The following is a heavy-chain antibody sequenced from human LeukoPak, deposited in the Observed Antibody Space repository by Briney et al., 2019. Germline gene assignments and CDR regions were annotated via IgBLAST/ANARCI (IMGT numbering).Heavy chain of an antibody. CDR1: GGSFSGYY. CDR3: ARGRGVPYRLDY. D-gene: IGHD3-10*01. J-gene: IGHJ4*02. Sequence: SETLSLTCAVYGGSFSGYYWSWIRQPPGKGLEWIGEINHSGSTNYNPSLKSRVTISVDTSKNQFSLKLSSVTAADTAVYYCARGRGVPYRLDYWGQGTLVTVSS. CDR2: INHSGST. V-gene: IGHV4-34*01.